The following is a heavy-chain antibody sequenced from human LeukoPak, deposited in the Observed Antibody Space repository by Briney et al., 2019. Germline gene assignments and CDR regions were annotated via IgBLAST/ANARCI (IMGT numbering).Heavy chain of an antibody. CDR1: GYTFTSYD. J-gene: IGHJ4*02. D-gene: IGHD2-2*01. CDR3: ARGLRYCSSTSCYAY. Sequence: GASVKVSCKASGYTFTSYDINWVRQATGQGLEWMGWMNPNSSNTGYAQKFQGRVTMTRNTSISTAYMELSSLRSEDTAVYYCARGLRYCSSTSCYAYWGQGTLVTVSS. V-gene: IGHV1-8*01. CDR2: MNPNSSNT.